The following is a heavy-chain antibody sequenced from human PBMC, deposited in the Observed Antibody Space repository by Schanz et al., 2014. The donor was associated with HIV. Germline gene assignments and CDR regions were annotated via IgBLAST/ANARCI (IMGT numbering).Heavy chain of an antibody. V-gene: IGHV3-30*03. D-gene: IGHD3-16*01. CDR2: ISYDVEKK. CDR1: GFTFSSYG. Sequence: QVQLVESGGGVVQPGRSLRLSCAASGFTFSSYGMHWVRQAPGKGLEWVAFISYDVEKKHFAQPVKGRFIISRDNAKNSLYLQMNSLRDEDTAVYYCARDRPRVTLPTCFDYWGQGTLVTVSP. CDR3: ARDRPRVTLPTCFDY. J-gene: IGHJ4*02.